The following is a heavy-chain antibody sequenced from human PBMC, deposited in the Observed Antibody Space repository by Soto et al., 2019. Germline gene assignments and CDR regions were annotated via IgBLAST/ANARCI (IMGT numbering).Heavy chain of an antibody. J-gene: IGHJ4*02. CDR2: INPSGGST. D-gene: IGHD5-18*01. V-gene: IGHV1-46*01. Sequence: ASVKVSCKASGYSFTSYYIHWVRQAPGQGLEWMGIINPSGGSTGYAQKFQGRVTMTRDTSTSTVYMELSSLRSEDTAVYYCARYGYRTDGYFDYWALRTLVTVSS. CDR1: GYSFTSYY. CDR3: ARYGYRTDGYFDY.